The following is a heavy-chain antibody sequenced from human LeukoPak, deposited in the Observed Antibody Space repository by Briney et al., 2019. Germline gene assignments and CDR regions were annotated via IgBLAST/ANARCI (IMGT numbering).Heavy chain of an antibody. CDR3: ARGLRWLRTRGLFDY. D-gene: IGHD5-12*01. J-gene: IGHJ4*02. CDR2: INHSGST. Sequence: PSETLSLTCAVYGGSFSGYYWSWIRQPPGKGLEWIGEINHSGSTNYNPSLKSRVTISVDTSKNQFSLKLSSVTAADTAVYYCARGLRWLRTRGLFDYWGQGTLVTVSS. V-gene: IGHV4-34*01. CDR1: GGSFSGYY.